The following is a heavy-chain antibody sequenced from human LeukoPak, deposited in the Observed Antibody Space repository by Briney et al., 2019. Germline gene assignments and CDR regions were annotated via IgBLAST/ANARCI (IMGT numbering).Heavy chain of an antibody. CDR1: GFTFSSYA. CDR2: ISGSGGST. Sequence: GGSLRLSCAASGFTFSSYAMSWVRQAPGKGLEWVSAISGSGGSTYYADSVKGRFTISRDNSKNTLYLQMNSLRAEDTAVYYCARGLGALWFGELYDWGQGTLVTVSS. D-gene: IGHD3-10*01. V-gene: IGHV3-23*01. CDR3: ARGLGALWFGELYD. J-gene: IGHJ4*02.